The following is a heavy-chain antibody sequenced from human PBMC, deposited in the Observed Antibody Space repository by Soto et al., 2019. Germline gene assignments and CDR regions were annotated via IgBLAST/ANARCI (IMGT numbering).Heavy chain of an antibody. CDR3: ARDIGSTGFDYDY. V-gene: IGHV3-33*01. J-gene: IGHJ4*02. D-gene: IGHD5-12*01. CDR2: IWYDGSKE. Sequence: GGSLRLSCAPSGFTFSSYGMHWVRQAPGKGLEWVAVIWYDGSKEYYADSVKGRFTISRDNSKNTLYLEMNSLRAEDTAVYYCARDIGSTGFDYDYWGQGTLVTVSS. CDR1: GFTFSSYG.